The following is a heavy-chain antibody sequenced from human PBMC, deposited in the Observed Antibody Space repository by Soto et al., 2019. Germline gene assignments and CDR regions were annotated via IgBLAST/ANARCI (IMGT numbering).Heavy chain of an antibody. CDR2: IYYSGST. Sequence: SETLSLTCTVSGGSVSSGDYYWSWIRQPPGKGLERIGYIYYSGSTYYNPSLKSRVTISVDTSKNQFSLKLSSVTAADTAVYYCARDVPGGGSGYDYPYYYYGMDVWGQGTTVTVSS. D-gene: IGHD5-12*01. CDR3: ARDVPGGGSGYDYPYYYYGMDV. J-gene: IGHJ6*02. V-gene: IGHV4-30-4*01. CDR1: GGSVSSGDYY.